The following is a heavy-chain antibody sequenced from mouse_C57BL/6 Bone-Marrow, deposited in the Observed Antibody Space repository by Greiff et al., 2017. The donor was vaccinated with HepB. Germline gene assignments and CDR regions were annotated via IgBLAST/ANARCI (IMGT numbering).Heavy chain of an antibody. CDR2: ISNGGGST. CDR1: GFTFSDYY. CDR3: ARHQWLLPFAY. Sequence: EVNVVESGGGLVQPGGSLKLSCAASGFTFSDYYMYWVRQTPEKRLEWVAYISNGGGSTYYPDTVKGRFTISRDNAKNTLYLQMSRLKAEDTAMYYCARHQWLLPFAYWGQGTLVTVSA. J-gene: IGHJ3*01. V-gene: IGHV5-12*01. D-gene: IGHD2-3*01.